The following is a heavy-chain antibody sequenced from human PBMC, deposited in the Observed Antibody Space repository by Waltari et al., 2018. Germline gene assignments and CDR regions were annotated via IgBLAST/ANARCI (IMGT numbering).Heavy chain of an antibody. D-gene: IGHD3-10*01. V-gene: IGHV3-23*01. CDR2: ISGDGSYT. CDR3: AKDRGEAAWD. Sequence: EVQLLESGGGLVQPGGSLRLSCAASGFTFRSYSMIWVRQAPGKGLEWVSVISGDGSYTHYADSVRGHLTISRDNSKNTVYLQMSSLRAEDTAVYYCAKDRGEAAWDWGQGSLVTVSS. CDR1: GFTFRSYS. J-gene: IGHJ4*02.